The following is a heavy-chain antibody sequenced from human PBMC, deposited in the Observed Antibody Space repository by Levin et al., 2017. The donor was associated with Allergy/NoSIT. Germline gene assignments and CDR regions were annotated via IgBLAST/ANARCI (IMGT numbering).Heavy chain of an antibody. CDR1: GYTFSSYG. D-gene: IGHD6-19*01. CDR3: ARVGLYSSGWDPVPYYGMDV. V-gene: IGHV1-18*01. CDR2: MNTYSGNT. Sequence: GESLKISCQASGYTFSSYGIGWVRQAPGQGLEWMGWMNTYSGNTHYVEELQGRVTMTKDTSTSTAYMELRSLKSDDTGIYYCARVGLYSSGWDPVPYYGMDVWGQGTTVTVSS. J-gene: IGHJ6*02.